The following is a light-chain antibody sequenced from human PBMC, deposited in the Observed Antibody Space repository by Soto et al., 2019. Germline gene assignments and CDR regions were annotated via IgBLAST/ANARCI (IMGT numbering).Light chain of an antibody. J-gene: IGKJ1*01. CDR1: QSVSSN. CDR3: QQYGSSRRWT. Sequence: EIVMTQSPATLSVSPGERATLSCRASQSVSSNLAWYQQRPGQAPRLLIYDASTRATGIPARFSGSGSGTDFTLTISRLEPEDFAVYYCQQYGSSRRWTFGQGTKVDIK. CDR2: DAS. V-gene: IGKV3-20*01.